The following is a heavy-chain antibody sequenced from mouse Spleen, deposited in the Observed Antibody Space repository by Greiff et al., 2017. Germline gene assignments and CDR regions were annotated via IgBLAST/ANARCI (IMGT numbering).Heavy chain of an antibody. CDR1: GFSLTSYG. V-gene: IGHV2-6-1*01. J-gene: IGHJ4*01. D-gene: IGHD2-1*01. CDR2: IWSDGST. Sequence: VQGVESGPGLVAPSQSLSITCTVSGFSLTSYGVHWVRQPPGKGLEWLVVIWSDGSTTYNSALKSRLSISKDNSKSQVFLKMNSLQTDDTAMYYCARHEEGYYGNYGAMDYWGQGTSVTVSS. CDR3: ARHEEGYYGNYGAMDY.